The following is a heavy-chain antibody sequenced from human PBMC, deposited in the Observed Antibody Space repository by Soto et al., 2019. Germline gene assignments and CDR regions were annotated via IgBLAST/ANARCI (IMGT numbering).Heavy chain of an antibody. D-gene: IGHD6-19*01. J-gene: IGHJ4*02. V-gene: IGHV3-23*01. CDR3: AKGNTSGWYFFGY. Sequence: GGSLRLSCEASGFTFSNCAMSWVRQAPGKGLEWVSGISGTGRSTFYADSVKDRFTISRDNSKNTVYLQMTSLRAEDTAVYYCAKGNTSGWYFFGYWGQGXLVTVYS. CDR2: ISGTGRST. CDR1: GFTFSNCA.